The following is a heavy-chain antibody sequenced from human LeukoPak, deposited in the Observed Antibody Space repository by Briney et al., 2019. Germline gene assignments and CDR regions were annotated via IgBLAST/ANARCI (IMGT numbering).Heavy chain of an antibody. CDR1: GFTFSTYA. Sequence: GGSLRLSCAASGFTFSTYAIHWVRQAPGKGLEWVAVISYDGSNKYYVDSVKGRFTIARDNSKNTVYLQMNSLRAEDMAVYYCAREIGQLGGAFDIWGQGTMVTVSS. D-gene: IGHD7-27*01. V-gene: IGHV3-30-3*01. CDR3: AREIGQLGGAFDI. J-gene: IGHJ3*02. CDR2: ISYDGSNK.